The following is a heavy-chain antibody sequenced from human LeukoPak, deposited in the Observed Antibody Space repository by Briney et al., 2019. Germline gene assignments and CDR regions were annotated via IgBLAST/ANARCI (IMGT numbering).Heavy chain of an antibody. CDR3: ARHSRLACVACYMDV. CDR1: GYSFTSYW. J-gene: IGHJ6*03. V-gene: IGHV5-51*01. CDR2: IYPGDSDT. Sequence: TGESLKISCKGSGYSFTSYWIGWVRQMPGKGLEWMGIIYPGDSDTRYSPSSQGQVTISADKSISTAYLQWSSLKASDTAMYYCARHSRLACVACYMDVWGKGTTVTVSS. D-gene: IGHD2-15*01.